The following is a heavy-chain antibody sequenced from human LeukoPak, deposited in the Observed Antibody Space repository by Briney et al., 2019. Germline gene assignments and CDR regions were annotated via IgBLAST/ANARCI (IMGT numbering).Heavy chain of an antibody. V-gene: IGHV4-59*01. Sequence: SETLSLTCTVSGGSISSYYWSWIRQPPGKGLEWIGYINYSGSTNYNPSLKSRVTISVDTSKNQFSLKLSSVTAADTAVYYCARAGWYYYFDYWGQGTLVTVSS. CDR3: ARAGWYYYFDY. J-gene: IGHJ4*02. D-gene: IGHD2-15*01. CDR2: INYSGST. CDR1: GGSISSYY.